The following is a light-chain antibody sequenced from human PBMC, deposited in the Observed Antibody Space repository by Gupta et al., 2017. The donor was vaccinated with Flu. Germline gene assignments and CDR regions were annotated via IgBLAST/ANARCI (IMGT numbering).Light chain of an antibody. CDR2: DVS. CDR3: RSFTSSLTLV. Sequence: QSALTQPASVSGSPGQSITISCTGTSSDVGRYNYVSWFQQYPGKAPKLMIYDVSNWPSGVSNRFSGSKSGNTASLTISGLQAEDEADYYCRSFTSSLTLVFGGGTKLTVL. V-gene: IGLV2-14*01. J-gene: IGLJ3*02. CDR1: SSDVGRYNY.